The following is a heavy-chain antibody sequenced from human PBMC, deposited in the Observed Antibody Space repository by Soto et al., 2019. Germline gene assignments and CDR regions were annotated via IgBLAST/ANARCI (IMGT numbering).Heavy chain of an antibody. J-gene: IGHJ4*02. D-gene: IGHD4-17*01. CDR2: INSVGSTT. CDR3: ARVDYGAYYFDY. V-gene: IGHV3-74*01. Sequence: EVQLVESGGGLVQPGGSLRLSCAASGFIFSNYWMHWVRQAPGKGLVWVSRINSVGSTTSYADSVKGRFTISRDNAKNTLYLQMNSLRAEDTAVYYCARVDYGAYYFDYWGQGTLVTVSS. CDR1: GFIFSNYW.